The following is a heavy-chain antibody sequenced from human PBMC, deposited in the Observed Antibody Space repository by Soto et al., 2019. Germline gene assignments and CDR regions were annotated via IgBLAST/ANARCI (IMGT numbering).Heavy chain of an antibody. D-gene: IGHD1-26*01. CDR1: GCTFSSYW. CDR2: IKQAGSEK. J-gene: IGHJ3*02. V-gene: IGHV3-7*01. CDR3: ARGRKSGCYSAFDI. Sequence: GGSLRLSCAASGCTFSSYWMSWVRQAPGKGLEWVANIKQAGSEKYYVDSVKGRFTISRDNAKNSLYLQMNSLRAEDTAVYYCARGRKSGCYSAFDIWGQGTMVTVSS.